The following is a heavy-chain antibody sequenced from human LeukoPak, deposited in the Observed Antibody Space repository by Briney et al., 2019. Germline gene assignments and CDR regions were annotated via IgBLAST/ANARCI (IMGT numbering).Heavy chain of an antibody. D-gene: IGHD3-10*01. Sequence: PSETLSLTCAVYGGSFSGYYWSWIRQPPGKGLEWIGEINHSGSTNYNPSLKSRVTISVDTSKNRFSLKLSSVTAADTAVYYCARNRQVLRYYGSGSYFHYYGMDVWGRGTTVTVSS. CDR2: INHSGST. CDR1: GGSFSGYY. CDR3: ARNRQVLRYYGSGSYFHYYGMDV. V-gene: IGHV4-34*01. J-gene: IGHJ6*02.